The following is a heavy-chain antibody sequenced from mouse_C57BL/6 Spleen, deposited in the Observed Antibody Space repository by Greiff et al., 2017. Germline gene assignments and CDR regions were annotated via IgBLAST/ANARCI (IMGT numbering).Heavy chain of an antibody. V-gene: IGHV5-4*01. CDR1: GFTFSSYA. D-gene: IGHD1-1*01. CDR3: AREDGSSTMDY. Sequence: EVKLVESGGGLVKPGGSLKLSCAASGFTFSSYAMSWVRQTPEKRLEWVATISDGGSYTYYPDNVKGRFTISRDNAKNNLYLQMSHLKSEDTAMYYCAREDGSSTMDYWGQGTSVTVSS. CDR2: ISDGGSYT. J-gene: IGHJ4*01.